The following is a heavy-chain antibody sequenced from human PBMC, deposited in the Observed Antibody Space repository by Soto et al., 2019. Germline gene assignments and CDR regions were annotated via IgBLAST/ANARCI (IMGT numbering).Heavy chain of an antibody. CDR3: ATIIIPAATNLY. J-gene: IGHJ4*02. CDR2: ISGSGGST. CDR1: GITFTAYA. D-gene: IGHD2-2*01. Sequence: EVQLLESGGGLVQPGGSLRLSCAASGITFTAYAMSWVRQAPGKGLEWVSSISGSGGSTYYADSVKGRLTISRDNSKNTLYLQMNSLRAEDTAVYYCATIIIPAATNLYWGQGTRVTVSS. V-gene: IGHV3-23*01.